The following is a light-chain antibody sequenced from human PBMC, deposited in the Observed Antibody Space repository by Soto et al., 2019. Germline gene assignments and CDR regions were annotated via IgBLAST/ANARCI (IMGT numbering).Light chain of an antibody. Sequence: DIPMTQSPSTLSASVGDRVTITCRDSQSISSWLAWHQQKPGKAPRLLIYKASNLESGVPSRFSGSGSGTEFTLTITSLQPDDSPTYYCQQYNDNWTFGQGTKVEIK. J-gene: IGKJ1*01. CDR3: QQYNDNWT. CDR1: QSISSW. V-gene: IGKV1-5*03. CDR2: KAS.